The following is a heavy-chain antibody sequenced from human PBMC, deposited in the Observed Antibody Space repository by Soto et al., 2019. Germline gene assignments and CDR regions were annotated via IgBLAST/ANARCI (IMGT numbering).Heavy chain of an antibody. CDR1: GGSISSGDYY. Sequence: QVQLQESGPGLVKPSQTLSLTCTVSGGSISSGDYYWSWIRQPPGKGLEWIGYIYYSGSTYYNPSLNSRVTMSVHTSKNQFSLKLSSVTAADTAVYYCARDKPYYYDSSGPLGFDPWGQGTLVTVSS. D-gene: IGHD3-22*01. V-gene: IGHV4-30-4*01. CDR2: IYYSGST. J-gene: IGHJ5*02. CDR3: ARDKPYYYDSSGPLGFDP.